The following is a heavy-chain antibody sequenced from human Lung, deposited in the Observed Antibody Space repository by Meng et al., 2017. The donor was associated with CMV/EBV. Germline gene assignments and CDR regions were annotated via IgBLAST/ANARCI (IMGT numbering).Heavy chain of an antibody. J-gene: IGHJ5*02. D-gene: IGHD6-13*01. CDR3: ARVLLSSSSGSHPSSFDP. Sequence: SXAASAFTFNNYAMHWVRQAPGKGLEWVAVISYDGFNKYYADSVNGRFTISRDNSKNTLYLQMNSLRAEDTAVYYCARVLLSSSSGSHPSSFDPWXQGTXVTVSS. CDR1: AFTFNNYA. CDR2: ISYDGFNK. V-gene: IGHV3-30-3*01.